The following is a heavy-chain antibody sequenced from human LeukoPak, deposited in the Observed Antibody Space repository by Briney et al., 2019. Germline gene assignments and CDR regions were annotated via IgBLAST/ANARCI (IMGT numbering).Heavy chain of an antibody. D-gene: IGHD1-26*01. J-gene: IGHJ4*02. CDR2: IYYSGST. CDR1: GGSISSSSYY. CDR3: ARNLVGATQYFDY. V-gene: IGHV4-39*07. Sequence: PSETLSLTCTVSGGSISSSSYYWGWIRQPPGKGLEWIGSIYYSGSTYYNPSLKSRVTISVDTSKNQFSLKLSSVTAADTAVYYCARNLVGATQYFDYWGQGTLVTVSS.